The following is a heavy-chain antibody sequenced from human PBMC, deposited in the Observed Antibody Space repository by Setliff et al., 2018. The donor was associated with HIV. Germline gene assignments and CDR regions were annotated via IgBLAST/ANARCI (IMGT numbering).Heavy chain of an antibody. D-gene: IGHD6-19*01. CDR2: IYYSGST. CDR3: ATLQSSGWPHGIEY. V-gene: IGHV4-39*01. J-gene: IGHJ4*02. Sequence: NPSETLSLTCSVSGDSISNPNYYWGWIRQPPGKGLEWIGSIYYSGSTYYKSSLKNRVTISVDTSKNHFSLKVNFVTAADTAVYYCATLQSSGWPHGIEYWGQGTLVTRLL. CDR1: GDSISNPNYY.